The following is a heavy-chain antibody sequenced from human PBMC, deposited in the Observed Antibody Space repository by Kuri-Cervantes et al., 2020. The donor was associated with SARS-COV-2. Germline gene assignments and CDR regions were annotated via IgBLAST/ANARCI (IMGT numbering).Heavy chain of an antibody. CDR3: AKRPAVVRSFDY. Sequence: GESLKIYCAASGFNFSRTDMHWVRRAPGKGLEWVAVISHDGKNKKCIASGKVRFTISRDNSKNTLYLQMNSLRAEDTAVYYCAKRPAVVRSFDYWGQGTLVTVSS. CDR1: GFNFSRTD. CDR2: ISHDGKNK. D-gene: IGHD2-15*01. J-gene: IGHJ4*02. V-gene: IGHV3-30*18.